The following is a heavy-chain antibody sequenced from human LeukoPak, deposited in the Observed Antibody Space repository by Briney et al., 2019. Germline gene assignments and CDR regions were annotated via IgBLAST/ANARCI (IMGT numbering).Heavy chain of an antibody. CDR1: GYSFSSDW. Sequence: GESLKISCKASGYSFSSDWITWVRQMPGKGLEWMGIIFPIDSETTYSPSFQGQVTISADKSISTAYLQWSSLKASDTAMYYCTRGCSGGSCSRDAMDVWGQGTMVTVSS. CDR2: IFPIDSET. V-gene: IGHV5-51*01. J-gene: IGHJ6*02. D-gene: IGHD2-15*01. CDR3: TRGCSGGSCSRDAMDV.